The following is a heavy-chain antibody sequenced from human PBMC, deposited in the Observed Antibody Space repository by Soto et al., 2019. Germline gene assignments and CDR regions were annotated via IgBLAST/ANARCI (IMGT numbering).Heavy chain of an antibody. CDR1: GFTFSSYE. Sequence: GSLRLSCAASGFTFSSYEMNWVRQAPGKGLEWVSYISSSGSTIYYADSVKGRFTISRDNAKNSLYLQMNSLRAEDTAVYYCARVYYYDSSAYYFDYWGQGTLVTVSS. CDR3: ARVYYYDSSAYYFDY. J-gene: IGHJ4*02. CDR2: ISSSGSTI. V-gene: IGHV3-48*03. D-gene: IGHD3-22*01.